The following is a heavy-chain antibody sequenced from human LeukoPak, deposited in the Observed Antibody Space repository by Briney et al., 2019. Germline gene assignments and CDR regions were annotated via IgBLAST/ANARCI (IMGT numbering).Heavy chain of an antibody. V-gene: IGHV4-39*01. D-gene: IGHD6-13*01. Sequence: SETLSLTCTVSGGSISSSSYYWGWIRQPPGKGLGWIGSIYYSGSTYYNPSLKSRVTISVDTSKNQFSLKLSSVTAADTAVYYCARQGIAAAGPNYYYYYMDVWGKGTTVTVSS. J-gene: IGHJ6*03. CDR3: ARQGIAAAGPNYYYYYMDV. CDR1: GGSISSSSYY. CDR2: IYYSGST.